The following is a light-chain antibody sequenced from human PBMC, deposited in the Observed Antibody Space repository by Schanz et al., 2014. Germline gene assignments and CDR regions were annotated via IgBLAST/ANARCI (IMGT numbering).Light chain of an antibody. V-gene: IGLV2-14*03. Sequence: QSALTQPASVSGSPGQSITISCTGTSSDIGGYNYVSWYQQHPGEAPKLMIFDVSLRPSGISNRFSGSKSDNTASLTISGLQADDEADYYCSSYTSTSTQVFGTGTKLTVL. CDR2: DVS. CDR3: SSYTSTSTQV. J-gene: IGLJ1*01. CDR1: SSDIGGYNY.